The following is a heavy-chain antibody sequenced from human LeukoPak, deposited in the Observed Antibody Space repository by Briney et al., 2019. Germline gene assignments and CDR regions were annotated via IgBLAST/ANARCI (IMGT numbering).Heavy chain of an antibody. V-gene: IGHV4-59*01. J-gene: IGHJ4*02. CDR1: GGSISSYY. CDR2: IYYSGST. Sequence: SETLSLTCTVSGGSISSYYWSWIRQPPGKGLEWIGYIYYSGSTNYNPSLKSRVIISVDTSKNQFSLKLSSVTAADTAVYFCARGGGYSYANFDYWGQGTLVTVSS. D-gene: IGHD5-18*01. CDR3: ARGGGYSYANFDY.